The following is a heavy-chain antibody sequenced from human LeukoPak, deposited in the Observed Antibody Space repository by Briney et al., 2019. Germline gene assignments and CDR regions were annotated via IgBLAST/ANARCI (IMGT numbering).Heavy chain of an antibody. CDR1: GFTFSSYA. CDR2: ISYDGSNK. D-gene: IGHD6-19*01. Sequence: GRSLRLSCAASGFTFSSYAMHWVRQAPGKGLEWVAFISYDGSNKYYADSVEGRFTISRDNSKNTLYLQMNSLRAEDTAVYYCARETYTNAWYPFDYWGQGTLVTVSS. V-gene: IGHV3-30-3*01. CDR3: ARETYTNAWYPFDY. J-gene: IGHJ4*02.